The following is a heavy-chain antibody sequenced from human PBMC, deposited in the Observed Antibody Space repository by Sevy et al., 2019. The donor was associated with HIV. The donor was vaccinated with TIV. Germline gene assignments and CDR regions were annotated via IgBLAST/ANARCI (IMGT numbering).Heavy chain of an antibody. CDR3: ARRGGGQYNWFDP. V-gene: IGHV1-18*04. CDR2: ISPYNGNT. Sequence: ASVKVPCKPSGYTFTTYGISWVRQAPGQGLEWMGWISPYNGNTNYAQKVQGRVTMTTDTSTNTAYMELRNLRSDDTAVYYCARRGGGQYNWFDPWGQGTLVTVSS. CDR1: GYTFTTYG. J-gene: IGHJ5*02. D-gene: IGHD2-15*01.